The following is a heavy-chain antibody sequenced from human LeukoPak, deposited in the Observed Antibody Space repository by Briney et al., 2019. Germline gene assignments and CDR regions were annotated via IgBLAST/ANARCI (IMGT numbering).Heavy chain of an antibody. J-gene: IGHJ5*02. CDR2: INHSGGT. CDR1: GGSFSGYY. V-gene: IGHV4-34*01. Sequence: NPSETLSLTCAVYGGSFSGYYWSWIRQPPGKGLEWIGEINHSGGTNYNPSLKSRVTISVDTSKNQFSLKLSSVTAADTAVYYCARGASSRSGYCSSTSCRNWFDPWGQGTLVTVSS. D-gene: IGHD2-2*03. CDR3: ARGASSRSGYCSSTSCRNWFDP.